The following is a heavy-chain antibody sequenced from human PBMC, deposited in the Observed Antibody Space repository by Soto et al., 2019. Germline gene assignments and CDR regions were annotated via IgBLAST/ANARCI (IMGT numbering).Heavy chain of an antibody. CDR1: CYLFTAYS. CDR3: AREDNCCGGTCYYEYFHR. V-gene: IGHV1-46*01. Sequence: ASVKISCKASCYLFTAYSMHWVRLAPGQGLEGMGVVNPSGGSTKYAQNFQGRVTMTRATTTTTIHMELSSLRSDDTAIYYCAREDNCCGGTCYYEYFHRWGQGTMVTVSS. CDR2: VNPSGGST. D-gene: IGHD2-15*01. J-gene: IGHJ1*01.